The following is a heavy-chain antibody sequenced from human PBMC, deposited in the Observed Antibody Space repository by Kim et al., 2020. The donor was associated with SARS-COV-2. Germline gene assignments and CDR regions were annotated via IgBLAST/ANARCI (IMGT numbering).Heavy chain of an antibody. D-gene: IGHD1-7*01. V-gene: IGHV4-34*01. CDR3: ARNGAKLELLWKGGGRNWFEP. CDR2: INHSGST. J-gene: IGHJ5*02. CDR1: GGSFSGYY. Sequence: SETLSLTCAVYGGSFSGYYWSWIRQPPGKGLEWIGEINHSGSTNYNPSLKSRVTISVDTSKNQFSLKLSSVTAADTAVYYCARNGAKLELLWKGGGRNWFEPWGQGTLVTVSS.